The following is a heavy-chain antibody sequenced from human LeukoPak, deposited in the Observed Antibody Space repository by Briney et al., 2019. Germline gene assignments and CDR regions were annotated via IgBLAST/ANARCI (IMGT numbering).Heavy chain of an antibody. CDR2: IYHSGST. CDR3: AREKVPRRNYDILTGYVYYGMDV. J-gene: IGHJ6*02. CDR1: GGSISSSNW. D-gene: IGHD3-9*01. V-gene: IGHV4-4*02. Sequence: SETLSLTCAVSGGSISSSNWWSWVRQPPGKGLEWIGEIYHSGSTNYNPSLKSRVTISVDKSKNQFSLKLSSVTAADTAVYYCAREKVPRRNYDILTGYVYYGMDVWGQGTTVTVSS.